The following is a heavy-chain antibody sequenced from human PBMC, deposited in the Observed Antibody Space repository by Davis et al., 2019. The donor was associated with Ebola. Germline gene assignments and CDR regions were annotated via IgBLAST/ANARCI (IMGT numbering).Heavy chain of an antibody. Sequence: PGGSLRLSCEGSGFTFSTYSMNWFRQAPGKGLEWVASISDRSDYIYYADSVKGRFTISRDNAKNSVFLQMNSLRVDDAAVYYCARDWSRDFDYWGQGTMVAVSS. CDR1: GFTFSTYS. D-gene: IGHD3-3*01. J-gene: IGHJ4*02. CDR3: ARDWSRDFDY. V-gene: IGHV3-21*01. CDR2: ISDRSDYI.